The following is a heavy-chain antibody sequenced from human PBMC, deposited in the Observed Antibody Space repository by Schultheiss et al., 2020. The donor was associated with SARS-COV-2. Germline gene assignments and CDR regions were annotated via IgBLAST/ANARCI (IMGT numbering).Heavy chain of an antibody. Sequence: GESLKISCAASGFTVSSNYMSWVRQAPGKGLEWVSVIYSGGSTYYADSVKGRFTISRDNSKNTLYLQMNSLRAEDTAVYYCARGGDSSSNYYYYYYGMDVWGQGTTVTVSS. CDR1: GFTVSSNY. CDR2: IYSGGST. D-gene: IGHD6-6*01. J-gene: IGHJ6*02. V-gene: IGHV3-53*01. CDR3: ARGGDSSSNYYYYYYGMDV.